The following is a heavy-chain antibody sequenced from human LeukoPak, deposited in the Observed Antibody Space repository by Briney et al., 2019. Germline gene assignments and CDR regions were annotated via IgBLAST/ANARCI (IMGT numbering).Heavy chain of an antibody. CDR2: IWYDGSNK. CDR3: AREEIGSGSSFDY. J-gene: IGHJ4*02. CDR1: GFTFSSYG. V-gene: IGHV3-33*01. D-gene: IGHD1-26*01. Sequence: GGSLRLSCAASGFTFSSYGMHWVRQAPGRGLEWVAVIWYDGSNKYYADSVKGRFTISRDNSKNTLYLQMNSLRAEDTAVYYCAREEIGSGSSFDYWGQGTLVTVSS.